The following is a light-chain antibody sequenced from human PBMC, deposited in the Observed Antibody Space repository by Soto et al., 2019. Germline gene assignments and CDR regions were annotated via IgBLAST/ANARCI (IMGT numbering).Light chain of an antibody. CDR3: CSYTTSSTYVV. CDR2: HVT. J-gene: IGLJ2*01. V-gene: IGLV2-14*03. CDR1: SRDVGGYDY. Sequence: QSVLTQPASVSGSPGQSITISCAGASRDVGGYDYVSWYQQHPGKAPKLIIYHVTNRPSGVSNRFSGSKSGNTASLTISGLQAEDEAEYFCCSYTTSSTYVVFGGGTKVTVL.